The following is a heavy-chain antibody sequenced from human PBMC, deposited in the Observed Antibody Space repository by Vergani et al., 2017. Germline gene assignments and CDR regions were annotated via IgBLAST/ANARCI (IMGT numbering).Heavy chain of an antibody. D-gene: IGHD3-22*01. V-gene: IGHV3-21*01. CDR3: SRYVSYYDSSGYYSGVFDY. Sequence: EVQLVESGGGLVKPGGSLRLSCAASGFTFSSYSMNWVRQAPGKGLEWVSSISSSSSYINYADSVKGRFTISRDNAKNSLYLQMNSLRAEDTAVYYCSRYVSYYDSSGYYSGVFDYWGQGTLVTVSS. J-gene: IGHJ4*02. CDR2: ISSSSSYI. CDR1: GFTFSSYS.